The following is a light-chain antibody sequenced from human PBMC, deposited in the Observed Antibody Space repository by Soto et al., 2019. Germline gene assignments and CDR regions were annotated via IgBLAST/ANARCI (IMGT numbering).Light chain of an antibody. Sequence: DIVMTQSPLSLPVTPGEPASISCRSSQSLLHGDGYNYLDWYLQKPGQSPQLLIFLGSNRASGVPDRFSGSGSGTDFTLTISRVEAEDFGVYCCMQALQTPWTFGQGTQVEIK. CDR3: MQALQTPWT. CDR2: LGS. CDR1: QSLLHGDGYNY. J-gene: IGKJ1*01. V-gene: IGKV2-28*01.